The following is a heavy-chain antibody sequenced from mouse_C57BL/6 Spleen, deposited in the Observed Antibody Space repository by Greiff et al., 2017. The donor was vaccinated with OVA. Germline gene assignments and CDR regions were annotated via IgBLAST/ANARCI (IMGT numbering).Heavy chain of an antibody. D-gene: IGHD1-1*01. V-gene: IGHV5-9-1*02. CDR1: GLTFSSYA. Sequence: EVQGVESGEGLVKPGGSLKLSCAASGLTFSSYAMSWVRQTPEKRLEWVAYISSGGDYIYYADTVKGRFTISRDNARNTLYLQMSSLKSEDTAMYYCTRDASYYYGRDYAMDYWGQGTSVTVSS. CDR2: ISSGGDYI. CDR3: TRDASYYYGRDYAMDY. J-gene: IGHJ4*01.